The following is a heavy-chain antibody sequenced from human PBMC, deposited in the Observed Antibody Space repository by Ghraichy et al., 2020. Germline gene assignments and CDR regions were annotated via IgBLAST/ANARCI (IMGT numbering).Heavy chain of an antibody. CDR3: ASALNYVGFDY. CDR1: GGAISSSAYS. Sequence: SETLSLTCAVSGGAISSSAYSWTWVRQPPEKGLEWIAYVYYDGSTYYNPSLKSRVTISLDNSKNQFSLELTSVTAAATAVDYCASALNYVGFDYWGQGTLVTVSS. V-gene: IGHV4-30-2*01. J-gene: IGHJ4*02. D-gene: IGHD1-7*01. CDR2: VYYDGST.